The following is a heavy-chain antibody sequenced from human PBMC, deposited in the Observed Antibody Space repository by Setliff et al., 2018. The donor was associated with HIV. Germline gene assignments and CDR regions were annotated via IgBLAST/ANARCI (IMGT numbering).Heavy chain of an antibody. Sequence: PSETLSLTCTVSGGSISTYYWSWIRQPAGKGLEWIGRIQTSGRTNNNPSLKSRVTMSVDTSKNQFSLILTSVTAADTAVYYCARSSRVNCGGDCYLFDYWGQGTPVTVSS. CDR3: ARSSRVNCGGDCYLFDY. CDR1: GGSISTYY. V-gene: IGHV4-4*07. D-gene: IGHD2-21*02. CDR2: IQTSGRT. J-gene: IGHJ4*02.